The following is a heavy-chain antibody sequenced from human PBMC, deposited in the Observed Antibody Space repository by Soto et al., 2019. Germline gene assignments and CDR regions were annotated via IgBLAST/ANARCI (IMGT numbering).Heavy chain of an antibody. CDR1: GGSISGDS. CDR3: ARDSGRKYYDFWSGYDYGMDV. V-gene: IGHV4-59*01. J-gene: IGHJ6*02. D-gene: IGHD3-3*01. CDR2: ISYSGST. Sequence: PSETLSLTCTVSGGSISGDSWSWIRPSPGKGLEWIGYISYSGSTNYNPSLKSRVTISVDTSKNQFSLKLSSVTAADTAVYYCARDSGRKYYDFWSGYDYGMDVWGQGTTVTVSS.